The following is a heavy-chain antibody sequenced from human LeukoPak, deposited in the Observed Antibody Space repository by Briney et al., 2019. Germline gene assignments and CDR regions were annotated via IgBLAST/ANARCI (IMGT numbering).Heavy chain of an antibody. Sequence: SETLSLTCTVSGGSISSGGYYWSWIRQRPGKGLEWIGYIYYSGSTYYNPSLKSRVTISVDTSKNQFSLKLSSVTAADTAVYYCARVPAYDSSGYYQGAFDIWGQGTMVTVSS. CDR3: ARVPAYDSSGYYQGAFDI. D-gene: IGHD3-22*01. CDR2: IYYSGST. V-gene: IGHV4-31*03. J-gene: IGHJ3*02. CDR1: GGSISSGGYY.